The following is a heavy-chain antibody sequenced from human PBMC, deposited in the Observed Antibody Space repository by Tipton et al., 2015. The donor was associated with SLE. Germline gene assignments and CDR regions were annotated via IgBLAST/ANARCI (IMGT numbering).Heavy chain of an antibody. J-gene: IGHJ4*02. D-gene: IGHD3-10*01. Sequence: GSLRLSCAASGFTFSSYAMSWVRQAPGKGLEWVSAISGSGGSTYYADSVKGRFTISRDNSKNTLYLQMNSLRAEDTAVYYCAKDLLLWFGETVDYWGQGPLVTVSS. CDR3: AKDLLLWFGETVDY. CDR2: ISGSGGST. CDR1: GFTFSSYA. V-gene: IGHV3-23*01.